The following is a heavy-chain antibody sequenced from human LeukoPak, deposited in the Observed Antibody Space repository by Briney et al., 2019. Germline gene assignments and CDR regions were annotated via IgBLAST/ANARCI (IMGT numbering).Heavy chain of an antibody. CDR1: GYTFTTYG. CDR3: ARDEFGVLTGRSGY. D-gene: IGHD3-9*01. J-gene: IGHJ4*02. CDR2: ISAYNGNT. V-gene: IGHV1-18*01. Sequence: ASVKVSCKASGYTFTTYGFSWVRQAPGQGLEWMGWISAYNGNTSYAQNLQGRVTMTTDTSTSTAYMELRSLRSDDTAVYYCARDEFGVLTGRSGYWGQGTLVTVSS.